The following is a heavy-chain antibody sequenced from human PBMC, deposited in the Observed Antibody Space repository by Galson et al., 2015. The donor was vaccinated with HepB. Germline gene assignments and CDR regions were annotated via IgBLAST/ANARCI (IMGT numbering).Heavy chain of an antibody. V-gene: IGHV3-33*01. CDR2: IWVDGTNK. CDR3: ARDLGFGLDY. CDR1: GFTFSSHG. D-gene: IGHD3-16*01. Sequence: SLRLSCAASGFTFSSHGMNWVRQAPGKGLEWVATIWVDGTNKFYADSVKGRFTISRDNSKNTLSLQMNSLRADDTAVYYCARDLGFGLDYWGQGTLVTVSS. J-gene: IGHJ4*02.